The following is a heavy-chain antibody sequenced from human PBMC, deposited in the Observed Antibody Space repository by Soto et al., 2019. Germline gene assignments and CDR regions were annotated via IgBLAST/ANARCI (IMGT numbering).Heavy chain of an antibody. Sequence: PSETLSLTCAVYGGSFSGYYRSWIRQPPGKGLEWIGEINHSGSTNYNPSLKSRVTISVDKSKNQFFLKLSSVNAAVYSVYYCASLPERDWNYYYFDYWGQGTLVTVSS. J-gene: IGHJ4*02. V-gene: IGHV4-34*01. D-gene: IGHD1-1*01. CDR3: ASLPERDWNYYYFDY. CDR1: GGSFSGYY. CDR2: INHSGST.